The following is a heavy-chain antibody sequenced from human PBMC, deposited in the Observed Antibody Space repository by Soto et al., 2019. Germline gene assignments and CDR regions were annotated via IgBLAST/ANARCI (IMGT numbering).Heavy chain of an antibody. CDR1: GFTFSDYW. Sequence: PWGSLRLSCAASGFTFSDYWMSWVRQAPGKGLEWVANIKQDGSEIHYVDSVKGRFTISRDNVKNSLYLQMNSLRAEDTAVYYCARDHTSPGITADYWGKGNIVTVSS. V-gene: IGHV3-7*01. J-gene: IGHJ4*02. CDR2: IKQDGSEI. D-gene: IGHD3-3*01. CDR3: ARDHTSPGITADY.